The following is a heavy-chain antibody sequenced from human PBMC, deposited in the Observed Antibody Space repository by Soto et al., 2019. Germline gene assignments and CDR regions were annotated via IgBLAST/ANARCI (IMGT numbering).Heavy chain of an antibody. V-gene: IGHV5-51*01. D-gene: IGHD1-1*01. J-gene: IGHJ1*01. CDR3: ARHFGPYNRELNH. Sequence: PGESLKISCKGYGYSFTGQWIAWVRQMPGKGLEWMGIIYPGDSDTRYSPSFQGQVTMSADKSINTAYLQWSSLKASDTATYYCARHFGPYNRELNHWGQGTLVTSPQ. CDR2: IYPGDSDT. CDR1: GYSFTGQW.